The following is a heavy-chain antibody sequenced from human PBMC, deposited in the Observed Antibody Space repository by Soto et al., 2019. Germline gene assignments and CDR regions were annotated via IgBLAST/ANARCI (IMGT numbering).Heavy chain of an antibody. Sequence: DVQLLESGGSLVQPGGSLRLSCAASGFTFNAYSLSWVRQAPGEGLEWVSAISTTGGSTYYADSVKGRFTISRDNSQNTLSLQMSSLRAEDTAVYFCARPDGSTYSFRYWGQGTLVTVSS. CDR2: ISTTGGST. V-gene: IGHV3-23*01. CDR1: GFTFNAYS. CDR3: ARPDGSTYSFRY. D-gene: IGHD3-10*01. J-gene: IGHJ4*02.